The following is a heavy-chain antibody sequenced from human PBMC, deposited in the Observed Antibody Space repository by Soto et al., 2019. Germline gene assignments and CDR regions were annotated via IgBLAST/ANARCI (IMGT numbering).Heavy chain of an antibody. Sequence: GGSLRLSCAASGFTFSSYGMHWVRQAPGKGLEWVAVISYDGSNKYYADSVKGRFTISRDNSKNTLYMHMNSLRAEDTAVYYCAKDLYDSSGCYYYYYGMDVWGQGTTVTVSS. CDR3: AKDLYDSSGCYYYYYGMDV. CDR1: GFTFSSYG. D-gene: IGHD3-22*01. V-gene: IGHV3-30*18. CDR2: ISYDGSNK. J-gene: IGHJ6*02.